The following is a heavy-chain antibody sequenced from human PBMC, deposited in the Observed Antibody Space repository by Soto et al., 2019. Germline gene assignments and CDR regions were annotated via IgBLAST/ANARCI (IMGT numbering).Heavy chain of an antibody. D-gene: IGHD6-25*01. CDR3: ARDSGTYYYYYGMDV. Sequence: GGSLRLSCAASGFTFSSYSMNWVRQAPGKGLEWVSSISSSSSYIYYADSVKGRFTISRDNAKNSLYLQMNSLRAEDTAVYYCARDSGTYYYYYGMDVWGQGTTVTVSS. J-gene: IGHJ6*02. CDR2: ISSSSSYI. CDR1: GFTFSSYS. V-gene: IGHV3-21*01.